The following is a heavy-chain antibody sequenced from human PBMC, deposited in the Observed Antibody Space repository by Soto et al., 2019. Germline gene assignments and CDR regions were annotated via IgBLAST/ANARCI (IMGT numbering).Heavy chain of an antibody. CDR2: IIPIFGTA. J-gene: IGHJ5*02. V-gene: IGHV1-69*13. Sequence: SVKVSCKASGGTFSSYAISWVRQAPGQGLEWMGGIIPIFGTANYAQKFQGRVTITADESTSTAYMELSSLRSEDTALYYCAREADSGLLWFGNPDHWGQGTLVTVSS. CDR1: GGTFSSYA. CDR3: AREADSGLLWFGNPDH. D-gene: IGHD3-10*01.